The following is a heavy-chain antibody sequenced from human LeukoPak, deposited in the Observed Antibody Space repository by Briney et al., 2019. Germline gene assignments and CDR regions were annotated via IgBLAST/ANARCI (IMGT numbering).Heavy chain of an antibody. V-gene: IGHV3-23*01. J-gene: IGHJ3*02. CDR1: GFTFGSYS. CDR2: LTSSGGTT. Sequence: PGGSLRLSCVASGFTFGSYSMNWVRQAPGRGLEWVSGLTSSGGTTYYADSVKGRFTISRDNSGSTLYLQTNSLRVEDTAVYYCAKPVAGSSLGAFDIWGQGTMVTVSS. D-gene: IGHD6-19*01. CDR3: AKPVAGSSLGAFDI.